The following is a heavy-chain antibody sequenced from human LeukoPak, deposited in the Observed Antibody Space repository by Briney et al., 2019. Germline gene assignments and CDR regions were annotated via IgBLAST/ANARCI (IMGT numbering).Heavy chain of an antibody. V-gene: IGHV4-30-2*01. Sequence: SETLSLTCTVSGGSISSGGYYWSWIRQPPGKGLEWIGYIYHSGSTYYNPSLKSRVTISVDRSKNQFSLKLSSVTAADTAVYYCARTALTAISHFDYWGQGTLVTVSS. J-gene: IGHJ4*02. CDR2: IYHSGST. D-gene: IGHD2-21*02. CDR1: GGSISSGGYY. CDR3: ARTALTAISHFDY.